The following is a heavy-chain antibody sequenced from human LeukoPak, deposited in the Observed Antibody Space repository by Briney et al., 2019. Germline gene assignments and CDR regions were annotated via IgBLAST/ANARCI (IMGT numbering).Heavy chain of an antibody. CDR1: GGTFSSYA. Sequence: SVKVSCKASGGTFSSYAISWVRQAPGQGLEWMGGIIPIFGTANYAQKFQGRVTITADESTSTAYMELSSLRSEDTAVYYCATYTAMATGTFDYWGQGTLVTVSS. CDR2: IIPIFGTA. V-gene: IGHV1-69*13. J-gene: IGHJ4*02. CDR3: ATYTAMATGTFDY. D-gene: IGHD5-18*01.